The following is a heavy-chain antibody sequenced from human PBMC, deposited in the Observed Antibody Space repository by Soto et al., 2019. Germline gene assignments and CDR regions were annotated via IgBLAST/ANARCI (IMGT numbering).Heavy chain of an antibody. CDR2: MNPSTGNT. CDR1: GYTFTSYD. J-gene: IGHJ5*02. D-gene: IGHD6-19*01. Sequence: QVQLVQSGAEVKKPGASVKVSCKASGYTFTSYDIIWVRQATGQGLEWMGWMNPSTGNTESAEKFQGRLTRTRNTSISTVYMELSSLSFEDTAVYYCARGRIIVAGGFDPWGQGTLVTVSS. CDR3: ARGRIIVAGGFDP. V-gene: IGHV1-8*01.